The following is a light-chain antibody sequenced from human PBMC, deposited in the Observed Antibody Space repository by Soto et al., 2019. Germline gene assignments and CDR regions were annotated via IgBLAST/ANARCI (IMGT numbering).Light chain of an antibody. CDR2: DVS. V-gene: IGLV2-14*01. CDR1: SSDVGGYNY. CDR3: SSYTSSSTRV. J-gene: IGLJ1*01. Sequence: QSVLTQPASVSGSPGQSITISCTGTSSDVGGYNYVSWYQQHPGKAPKLMIYDVSNRPSGVSNRFSGSKSGNTASLTISGLQAEDEADYYCSSYTSSSTRVFXTGTKVTVL.